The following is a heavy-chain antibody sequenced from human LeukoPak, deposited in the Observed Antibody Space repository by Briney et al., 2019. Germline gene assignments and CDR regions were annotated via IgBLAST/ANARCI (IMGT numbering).Heavy chain of an antibody. CDR1: GFTLGNYW. CDR3: ARWTGVIDS. Sequence: GGSLRLPCLASGFTLGNYWMIWSRQAPGKGPEWVANIKQDGSLEHYMDSVKGRFTISRDNAKNSLILQMDSLRAEDTAVYYCARWTGVIDSWGQGTLVTVSS. CDR2: IKQDGSLE. D-gene: IGHD2-21*01. V-gene: IGHV3-7*01. J-gene: IGHJ4*02.